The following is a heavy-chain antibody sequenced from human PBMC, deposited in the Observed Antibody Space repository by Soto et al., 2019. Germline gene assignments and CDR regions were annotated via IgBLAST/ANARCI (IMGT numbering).Heavy chain of an antibody. V-gene: IGHV4-39*01. CDR1: GGSISSTSSY. CDR3: ARRTSGYYYIGFDI. Sequence: PSETLSLTCPVSGGSISSTSSYWGWIRQPPGKGLEWIASGFYSGSTYYNPYLQSRLNISVDTSKKQLSLKLNSVTAADTAVYYCARRTSGYYYIGFDIWGQGTMVT. D-gene: IGHD3-22*01. J-gene: IGHJ3*02. CDR2: GFYSGST.